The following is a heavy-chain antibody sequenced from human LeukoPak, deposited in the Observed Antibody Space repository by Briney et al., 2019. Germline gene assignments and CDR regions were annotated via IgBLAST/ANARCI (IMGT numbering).Heavy chain of an antibody. CDR1: GFTFSSYA. Sequence: PGGSLRLSCAASGFTFSSYAMHWVRQAPGKGLEWVAVISYDGSNKYYADSVKGRFTISRDNSKNTLYLQMNSLRAEDTAVYYCARDSCSTTSCYSYYFAYWGQGTLVTVSS. CDR2: ISYDGSNK. CDR3: ARDSCSTTSCYSYYFAY. D-gene: IGHD2-2*01. J-gene: IGHJ4*02. V-gene: IGHV3-30-3*01.